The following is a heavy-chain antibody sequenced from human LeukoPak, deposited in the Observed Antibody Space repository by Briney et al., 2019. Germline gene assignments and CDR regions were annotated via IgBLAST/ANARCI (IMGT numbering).Heavy chain of an antibody. Sequence: GGSLSLSCAASGFTVSSNYMSWVRQAPGKGLEWVSVIYSGGATYYTDSVKGRFTMSRDNSKNTLYLQMNSLRAEDTAVYYCARGGYDSGSYYKGPLYYFDYWGQGTLVTVSS. CDR1: GFTVSSNY. D-gene: IGHD3-10*01. CDR3: ARGGYDSGSYYKGPLYYFDY. V-gene: IGHV3-53*01. J-gene: IGHJ4*02. CDR2: IYSGGAT.